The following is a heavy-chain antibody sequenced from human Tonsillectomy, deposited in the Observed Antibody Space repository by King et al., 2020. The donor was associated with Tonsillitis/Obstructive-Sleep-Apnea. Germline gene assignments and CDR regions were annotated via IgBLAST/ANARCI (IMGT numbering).Heavy chain of an antibody. CDR3: ARGGTVDWGDY. D-gene: IGHD3/OR15-3a*01. Sequence: QLVQSGGGVVQPGRSLRLSCAASGFTFSSYGMHWVRQAPGKGLEWVAVIWYDGSNKYYADSVKGRFTISRDNSKNTLYLQMNSLRAEDTAVCYCARGGTVDWGDYWGQGTLVTVSS. CDR1: GFTFSSYG. CDR2: IWYDGSNK. J-gene: IGHJ4*02. V-gene: IGHV3-33*01.